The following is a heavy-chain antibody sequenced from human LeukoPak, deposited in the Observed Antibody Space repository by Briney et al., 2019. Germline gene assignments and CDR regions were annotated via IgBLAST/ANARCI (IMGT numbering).Heavy chain of an antibody. Sequence: GGSLRLSCAASGFTFSDYYMNWIRQAPGKGLEWVSYISSSGSTIYYADSVKGRFTISRDNAKNSLYLQMNSLRAEDTAVYYCARDLGIHHSSSWYSPDPDAFDIWGQGTMVTVSS. CDR1: GFTFSDYY. CDR3: ARDLGIHHSSSWYSPDPDAFDI. CDR2: ISSSGSTI. D-gene: IGHD6-13*01. J-gene: IGHJ3*02. V-gene: IGHV3-11*01.